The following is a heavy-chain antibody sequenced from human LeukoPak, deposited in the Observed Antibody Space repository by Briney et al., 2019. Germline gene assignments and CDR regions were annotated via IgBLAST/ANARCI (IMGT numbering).Heavy chain of an antibody. V-gene: IGHV3-7*05. CDR3: ARGFDAYYGFDI. CDR2: INQDGIEK. Sequence: GGSLRLSCAASGFTFTTYWMSWVRQAPGKGLEWVANINQDGIEKYYVASVKGRFTIPRDNAKNSMYVQMNSLRAEDTAVYYCARGFDAYYGFDIWGQGTMVTVSS. CDR1: GFTFTTYW. D-gene: IGHD2/OR15-2a*01. J-gene: IGHJ3*02.